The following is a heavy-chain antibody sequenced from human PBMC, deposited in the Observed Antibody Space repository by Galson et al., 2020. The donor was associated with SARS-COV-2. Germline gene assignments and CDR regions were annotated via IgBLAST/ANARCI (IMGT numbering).Heavy chain of an antibody. CDR1: GFAFSSYA. J-gene: IGHJ4*02. D-gene: IGHD5-18*01. CDR3: AKEEHSYGHYYYLDY. Sequence: GGSLRLSCAASGFAFSSYAMSWVRQAPGKGLEWVSGLSGSGGYTYYADSVKGRFTISRDTSKNTLYLQMNSLRAEDTAVYYCAKEEHSYGHYYYLDYWGQGALVTISS. V-gene: IGHV3-23*01. CDR2: LSGSGGYT.